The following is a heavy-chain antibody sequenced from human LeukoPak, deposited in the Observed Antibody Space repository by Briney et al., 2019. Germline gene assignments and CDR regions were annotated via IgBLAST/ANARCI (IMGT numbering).Heavy chain of an antibody. Sequence: GRSLRLSCAASGFTFNRHGMHWVRQGPGKGLEWVAVIWYDGSNKYYADSVKGRFTISRDDSKNTLYLQMNSLRAEDTAVYYCARELENPLGWFDPWGQGTLVTVSS. CDR2: IWYDGSNK. J-gene: IGHJ5*02. CDR1: GFTFNRHG. CDR3: ARELENPLGWFDP. V-gene: IGHV3-33*01. D-gene: IGHD1-14*01.